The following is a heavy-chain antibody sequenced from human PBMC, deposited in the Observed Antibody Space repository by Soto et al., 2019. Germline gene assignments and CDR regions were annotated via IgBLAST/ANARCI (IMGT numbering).Heavy chain of an antibody. V-gene: IGHV4-61*01. CDR2: IHYSGST. CDR1: GGSVSSSSYY. J-gene: IGHJ4*02. D-gene: IGHD2-2*01. CDR3: ARAGCISTSCYSWYTNFDY. Sequence: QVQLQESGPGLVKPSETLSLTCTVSGGSVSSSSYYWNWIRQPPGKGLEWVGYIHYSGSTKYNPSPKSRVTISVDTSKNQFSLKLSSVTAADTAVYYCARAGCISTSCYSWYTNFDYLGQGTLVTVSS.